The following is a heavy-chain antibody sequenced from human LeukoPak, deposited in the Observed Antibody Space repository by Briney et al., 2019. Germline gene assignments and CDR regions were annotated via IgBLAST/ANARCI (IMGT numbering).Heavy chain of an antibody. D-gene: IGHD1-26*01. J-gene: IGHJ5*02. CDR2: IKNKPNGGTT. Sequence: GGSLRLSCAASGFTLSNAYISWVRQAPGEWLEWVGRIKNKPNGGTTDYAAPVRGRFTISRDDSKNTLYLQMNSLNTEATAVYYCTTTIVGVTTWFDPWGQGTLVTVSS. CDR3: TTTIVGVTTWFDP. V-gene: IGHV3-15*01. CDR1: GFTLSNAY.